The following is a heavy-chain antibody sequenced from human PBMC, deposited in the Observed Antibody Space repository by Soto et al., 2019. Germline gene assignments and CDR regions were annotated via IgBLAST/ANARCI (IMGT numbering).Heavy chain of an antibody. J-gene: IGHJ5*02. Sequence: QVQLQMSGPGLVEPSQTLSLTCTVSGASVSSGDYYWTWIRQPPGRDLEWIGYIYSSGNTNYNPSLRSRVTMSKDTSKNQFSLKLSSGAAADTAVYYCARRVTGGGERFDPWGLGTLVTVSS. CDR3: ARRVTGGGERFDP. V-gene: IGHV4-30-4*01. CDR1: GASVSSGDYY. D-gene: IGHD7-27*01. CDR2: IYSSGNT.